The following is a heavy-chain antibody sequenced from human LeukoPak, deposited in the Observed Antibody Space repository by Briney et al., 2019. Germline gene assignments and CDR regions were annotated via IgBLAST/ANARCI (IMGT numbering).Heavy chain of an antibody. CDR1: GFTFSSYA. Sequence: GGSLRLSCAASGFTFSSYAMSWVRQAPGKGLEWVSSIISSVAATYYADSVKGRFTISRDNSDNTLYLQMNSLRAEDTAVYYCAKDRPNYYGSNGHYYKLNGDCWGQGTLVTVSS. CDR3: AKDRPNYYGSNGHYYKLNGDC. D-gene: IGHD3-22*01. J-gene: IGHJ4*02. V-gene: IGHV3-23*01. CDR2: IISSVAAT.